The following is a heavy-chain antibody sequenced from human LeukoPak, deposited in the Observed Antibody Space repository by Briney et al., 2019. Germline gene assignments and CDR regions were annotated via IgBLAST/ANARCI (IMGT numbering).Heavy chain of an antibody. CDR3: AKEGGYKRNYFDY. CDR2: ISKDGSFA. Sequence: GGSLRLSCAASGFIFSNYWMHWVRQAPGKGLVWVSRISKDGSFASYADSVKGRFTISRDNAKNTLYLQINNLRAEDTAVYYCAKEGGYKRNYFDYWGQGTLVTVSS. J-gene: IGHJ4*02. V-gene: IGHV3-74*01. D-gene: IGHD5-24*01. CDR1: GFIFSNYW.